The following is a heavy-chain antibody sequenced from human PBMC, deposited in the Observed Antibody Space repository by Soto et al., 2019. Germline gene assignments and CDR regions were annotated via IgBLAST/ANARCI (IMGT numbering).Heavy chain of an antibody. D-gene: IGHD2-2*01. J-gene: IGHJ6*02. Sequence: PGESLKISCKGSGYSFTSYWIGWVRQMPGKGLEWMGIIYPGDSDTRYSPSFQGQVTISADKSISTAYLQWSSLKASDTAMYYCARRDCSSTSCYSYGSYYYYYGMDVWGQGATVTVSS. CDR3: ARRDCSSTSCYSYGSYYYYYGMDV. CDR2: IYPGDSDT. CDR1: GYSFTSYW. V-gene: IGHV5-51*01.